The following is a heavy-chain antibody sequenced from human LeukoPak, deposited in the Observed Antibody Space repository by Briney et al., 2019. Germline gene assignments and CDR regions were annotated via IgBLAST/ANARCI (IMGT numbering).Heavy chain of an antibody. J-gene: IGHJ3*02. CDR1: GGSISSGSYY. Sequence: PSETLSLTCTVSGGSISSGSYYWGWIRQPAGKGLEWIGRIYTSGSTNYNPSLKSRVTISVDTSKNQFSLKLSSVTAADTAVYYCARLRLGYLTLVVAFDIWGQGTMVTVSS. CDR2: IYTSGST. D-gene: IGHD2-8*02. CDR3: ARLRLGYLTLVVAFDI. V-gene: IGHV4-61*02.